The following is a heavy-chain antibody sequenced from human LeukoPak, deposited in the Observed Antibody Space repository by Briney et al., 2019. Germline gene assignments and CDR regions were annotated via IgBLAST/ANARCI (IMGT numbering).Heavy chain of an antibody. Sequence: GASVKVSCKASGYTFTGYYMHWVRQVPGQGLEWMGWINPNSGGTNCAQKFQGRVTMTRDTSISTAYMELSRLRSDDTAVYYCASQLRQQLVSAHDYWGQGTLVTVSS. D-gene: IGHD6-13*01. CDR3: ASQLRQQLVSAHDY. J-gene: IGHJ4*02. V-gene: IGHV1-2*02. CDR1: GYTFTGYY. CDR2: INPNSGGT.